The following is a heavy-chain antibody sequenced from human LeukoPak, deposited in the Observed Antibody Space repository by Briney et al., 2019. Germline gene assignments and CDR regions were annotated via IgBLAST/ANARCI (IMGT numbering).Heavy chain of an antibody. CDR1: GYSISSGNY. V-gene: IGHV4-38-2*02. CDR3: ARVLRSGSSDDY. Sequence: SETLSLTCTVSGYSISSGNYWGWIRQPPGKGLEGIGSIYYSGSTYYNPSLKSRVTISVDTSKNQFSLKLSSVTAADTAVYYCARVLRSGSSDDYWGQGTLVTVSS. J-gene: IGHJ4*02. CDR2: IYYSGST. D-gene: IGHD3-10*01.